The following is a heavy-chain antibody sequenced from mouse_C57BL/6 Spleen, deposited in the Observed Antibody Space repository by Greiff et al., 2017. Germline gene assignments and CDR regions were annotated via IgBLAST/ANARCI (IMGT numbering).Heavy chain of an antibody. CDR3: ARRRNYGSSYGYFDV. Sequence: EVQLVESGGGLVQPGGSLKLSCAASGFTFSDYGMAWVRQAPRKGPEWVAFISNLAYSIYYADTVTGRFTISRENAKNTLYLEMSSLRSEDTAMYYCARRRNYGSSYGYFDVWGTGTTVTVSS. J-gene: IGHJ1*03. CDR2: ISNLAYSI. CDR1: GFTFSDYG. V-gene: IGHV5-15*01. D-gene: IGHD1-1*01.